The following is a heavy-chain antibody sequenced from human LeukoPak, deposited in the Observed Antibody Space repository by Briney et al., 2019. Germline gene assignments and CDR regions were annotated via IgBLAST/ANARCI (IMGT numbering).Heavy chain of an antibody. CDR2: ISGSGGST. Sequence: PGGSLRLSCAASGFTFSSYAMSWVRQAPGKGLEWVSAISGSGGSTYYADSVKGRFTISRDNSKNTLYLQMNSLRAEDTAVYYCARVGASSGWYMDYWGQGTLVTVSS. V-gene: IGHV3-23*01. CDR1: GFTFSSYA. CDR3: ARVGASSGWYMDY. D-gene: IGHD6-19*01. J-gene: IGHJ4*02.